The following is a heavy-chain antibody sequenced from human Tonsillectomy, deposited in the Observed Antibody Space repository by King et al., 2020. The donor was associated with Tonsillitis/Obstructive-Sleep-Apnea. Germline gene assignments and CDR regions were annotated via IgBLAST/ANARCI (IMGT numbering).Heavy chain of an antibody. CDR2: INPSGGST. CDR1: GYTFTSYY. D-gene: IGHD2-2*02. J-gene: IGHJ1*01. Sequence: VQLVESGAEVKKPGASVKVSCKASGYTFTSYYMHWVRQAPGQGLEWMGIINPSGGSTSYAQKFQGRVTMTRDTSTSPASMELSSLRSETTAVNYCARERGSSTSCYKYFQHWGQGTLVSVSS. CDR3: ARERGSSTSCYKYFQH. V-gene: IGHV1-46*01.